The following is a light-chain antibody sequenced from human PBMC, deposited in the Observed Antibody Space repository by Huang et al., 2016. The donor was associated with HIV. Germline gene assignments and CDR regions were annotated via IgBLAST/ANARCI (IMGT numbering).Light chain of an antibody. CDR1: QSVLHSSNNKNY. J-gene: IGKJ3*01. CDR2: STS. CDR3: QQYYSIPFT. Sequence: DIVMTQSPDFLAVSLGERATINCKSSQSVLHSSNNKNYLAWYKQKPGKPPKLLIYSTSTRESGVPDRFSGSGSGTDFTLTISSLQAEDVAVYFCQQYYSIPFTFGPGTKVEIK. V-gene: IGKV4-1*01.